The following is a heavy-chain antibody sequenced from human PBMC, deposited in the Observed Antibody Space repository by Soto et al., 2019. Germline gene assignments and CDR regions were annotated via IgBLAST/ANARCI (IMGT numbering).Heavy chain of an antibody. Sequence: QVHLVQSGVEVKRPGASVRVSCKASGYTFTSYGFSWVRQAPGQGLEWVGWISAYDGNTNYAQNLQGRVTMTTDTSTSTAYMDLRSLRSDDTAVHYCARSRPYLRGWEPSDFWGQGTLVTVSS. CDR3: ARSRPYLRGWEPSDF. D-gene: IGHD6-19*01. CDR2: ISAYDGNT. J-gene: IGHJ4*02. V-gene: IGHV1-18*01. CDR1: GYTFTSYG.